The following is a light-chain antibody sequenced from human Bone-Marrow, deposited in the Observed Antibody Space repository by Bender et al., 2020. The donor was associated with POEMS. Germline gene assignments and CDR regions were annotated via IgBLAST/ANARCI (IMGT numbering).Light chain of an antibody. CDR1: NVGGTS. CDR3: QVWDCSSDHRL. J-gene: IGLJ3*02. CDR2: DDR. V-gene: IGLV3-21*04. Sequence: YVLTQPPSVSVAPGDTARITCGGDNVGGTSVHWYQQEPGLAPVVIIFDDRDRPSGIPERFSASNSGNTATLIISRGEPGDEDDYYCQVWDCSSDHRLFGRGTKLTVL.